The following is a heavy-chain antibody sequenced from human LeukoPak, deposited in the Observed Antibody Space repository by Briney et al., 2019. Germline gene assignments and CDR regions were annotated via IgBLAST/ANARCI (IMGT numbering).Heavy chain of an antibody. CDR1: GYTFTSYA. CDR2: INTNTGNP. V-gene: IGHV7-4-1*02. J-gene: IGHJ6*02. CDR3: ASALPNYDFWSGPPYYYYYGMDV. D-gene: IGHD3-3*01. Sequence: ASVKVSCKASGYTFTSYAMNWVRQAPGQGLEWMGWINTNTGNPTYAQGFTGRFVFSLDTSVSTAYLQISSLKAEDTAVDYCASALPNYDFWSGPPYYYYYGMDVWGQGTTVTVSS.